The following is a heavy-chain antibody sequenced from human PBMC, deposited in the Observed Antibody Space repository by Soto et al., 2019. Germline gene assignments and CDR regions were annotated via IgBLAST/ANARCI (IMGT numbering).Heavy chain of an antibody. V-gene: IGHV4-30-2*01. D-gene: IGHD3-10*01. Sequence: QLQLQESGSGLVKPSQTLSLTCAVSGGSISSGGYSWSWIRQPPGKGLEWIGYIYHSGSTYYNPSLKSRVTISVDRSKNQFSLKLSSVTAADTAVYYCARGSGSYYNYYYYYGMDVWGQGTTVTVSS. CDR3: ARGSGSYYNYYYYYGMDV. J-gene: IGHJ6*02. CDR1: GGSISSGGYS. CDR2: IYHSGST.